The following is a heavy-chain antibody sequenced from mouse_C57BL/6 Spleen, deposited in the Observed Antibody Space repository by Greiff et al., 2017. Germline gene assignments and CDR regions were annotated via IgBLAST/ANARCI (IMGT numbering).Heavy chain of an antibody. D-gene: IGHD1-1*01. Sequence: QVQLQQSGPGLVQPSQSLSITCTVSGFSLTSYGVHWVRQSPGKGLEWLGVIWRGGSTDYNAAFMSRLSITKDNSKSQVFFKMNSLQADDTAIYYCSKGDNYYGSSYGYFDVWGTGTTVTVSS. V-gene: IGHV2-5*01. CDR2: IWRGGST. CDR1: GFSLTSYG. J-gene: IGHJ1*03. CDR3: SKGDNYYGSSYGYFDV.